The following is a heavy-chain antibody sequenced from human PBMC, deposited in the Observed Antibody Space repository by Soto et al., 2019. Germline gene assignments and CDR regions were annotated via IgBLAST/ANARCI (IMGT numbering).Heavy chain of an antibody. D-gene: IGHD1-26*01. CDR2: IIPIFGTA. CDR1: GGTFSSYA. Sequence: SVKVSCKASGGTFSSYAISWVRQAPGQGLEWIGGIIPIFGTANYAQKFQGRVTITADKSTSTAYMELSSLRSEDTAVYYCATWREPRRSFDYWGQGTLVTVSS. J-gene: IGHJ4*03. CDR3: ATWREPRRSFDY. V-gene: IGHV1-69*06.